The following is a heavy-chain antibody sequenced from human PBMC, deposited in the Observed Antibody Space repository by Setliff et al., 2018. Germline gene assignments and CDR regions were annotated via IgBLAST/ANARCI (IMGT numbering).Heavy chain of an antibody. CDR2: IYYSGST. CDR1: GDSISSSSYY. Sequence: SETLSLTCTVSGDSISSSSYYWGWIRQPPGKGLEWIGCIYYSGSTYYNPSLKSRVTISVDTSKNQFSLKLTSVTAADTAVYYCATPGRRFGESIDNWGQGTLVTVSS. D-gene: IGHD3-10*01. CDR3: ATPGRRFGESIDN. V-gene: IGHV4-39*01. J-gene: IGHJ4*02.